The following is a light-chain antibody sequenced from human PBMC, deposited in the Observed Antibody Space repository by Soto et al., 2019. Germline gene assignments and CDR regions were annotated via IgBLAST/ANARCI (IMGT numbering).Light chain of an antibody. Sequence: QSVLTQPPSASGTPGQRFTISCSGSSSNIGSNYVYWYQQLPGTAPKLLIYRNNQRPSGVPDRFSGSKSGTSASLAISGLRSEDEADYYCAAWDDSLRTVFGTGTKVTVL. CDR2: RNN. CDR3: AAWDDSLRTV. V-gene: IGLV1-47*01. CDR1: SSNIGSNY. J-gene: IGLJ1*01.